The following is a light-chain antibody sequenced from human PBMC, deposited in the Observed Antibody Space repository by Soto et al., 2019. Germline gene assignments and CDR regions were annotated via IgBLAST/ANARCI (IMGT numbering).Light chain of an antibody. Sequence: QSVLTQPPSASGAPGQRGTISCSGSSSNVGSNTVSWYQQFPGTAPKLLIHSNNKRPSGVPDRFSGSKSGTSASLAISGLQSEDEADYYCAAWDDSLNASVFGGGTKVTVL. V-gene: IGLV1-44*01. CDR3: AAWDDSLNASV. CDR1: SSNVGSNT. J-gene: IGLJ1*01. CDR2: SNN.